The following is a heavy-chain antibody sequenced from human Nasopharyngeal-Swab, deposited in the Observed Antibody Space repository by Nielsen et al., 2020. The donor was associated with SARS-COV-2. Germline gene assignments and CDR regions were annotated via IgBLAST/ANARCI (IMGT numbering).Heavy chain of an antibody. V-gene: IGHV3-9*01. CDR2: ISWNSGSI. J-gene: IGHJ4*02. CDR1: GFTFDDYA. Sequence: GGSLRLSCAASGFTFDDYAMHWVRQAPGKGLEWVSGISWNSGSIGYADSVKGRFTISRDNAKNSLYLQMNSLRAEDTALYYCAKDIRRVRWLQLFDYWGQGTLVT. CDR3: AKDIRRVRWLQLFDY. D-gene: IGHD5-24*01.